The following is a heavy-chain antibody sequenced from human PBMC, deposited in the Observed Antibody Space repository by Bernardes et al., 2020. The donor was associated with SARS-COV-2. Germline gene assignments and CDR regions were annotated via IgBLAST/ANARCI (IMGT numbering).Heavy chain of an antibody. CDR2: INPNSGDT. CDR3: ARLIIGTTFYFDY. J-gene: IGHJ4*02. D-gene: IGHD1-7*01. V-gene: IGHV1-2*02. CDR1: GYTFTGYY. Sequence: ASVKVSCKSSGYTFTGYYLHWVRQAPGQGREWMGWINPNSGDTKYAPKFQGRVNMTRDTAISPAYLELNSLRSDDTAVFYCARLIIGTTFYFDYWRPGSLVTVSS.